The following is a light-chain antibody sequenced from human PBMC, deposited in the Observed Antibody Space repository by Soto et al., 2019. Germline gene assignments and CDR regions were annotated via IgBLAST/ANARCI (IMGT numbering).Light chain of an antibody. CDR2: ENN. J-gene: IGLJ7*01. V-gene: IGLV1-51*02. CDR1: SSNIGDNY. Sequence: QSVLTQPPSVSAAPGQTVTISCSGSSSNIGDNYVSWYQQFPGTAPKLLIYENNKRPSGIPDRFSGSKSGTSATLGITGLQTGDEADYYCGTWDSSLSVAVFGGGTQLTVL. CDR3: GTWDSSLSVAV.